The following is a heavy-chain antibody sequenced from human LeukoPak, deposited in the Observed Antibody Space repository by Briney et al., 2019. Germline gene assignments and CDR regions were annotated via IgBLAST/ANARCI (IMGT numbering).Heavy chain of an antibody. V-gene: IGHV3-23*01. J-gene: IGHJ4*02. CDR2: ISGSGGST. D-gene: IGHD2-21*02. Sequence: PGGSLRLSCAASGFTFSSYAMSWVRQAPGKGLEWVSAISGSGGSTYYADSVKGRFTISRDNSKNTLYLQMSSLRAEDTAVYYCAKAENCGGDCAQFDYWGQGTLVTVSS. CDR1: GFTFSSYA. CDR3: AKAENCGGDCAQFDY.